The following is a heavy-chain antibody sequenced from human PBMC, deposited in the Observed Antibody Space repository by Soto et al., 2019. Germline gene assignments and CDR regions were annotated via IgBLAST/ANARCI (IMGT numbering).Heavy chain of an antibody. D-gene: IGHD2-15*01. CDR1: GGSFSAYY. J-gene: IGHJ6*02. CDR2: IDHSGST. Sequence: PSETLSLTCAVNGGSFSAYYWTWIRQPPGRGLEWIREIDHSGSTNYNPSLESRVTISIGTAKNRFSLNVTSVTAADTAVYYCVRGLRYSGMDVWGQGTTVTAP. CDR3: VRGLRYSGMDV. V-gene: IGHV4-34*01.